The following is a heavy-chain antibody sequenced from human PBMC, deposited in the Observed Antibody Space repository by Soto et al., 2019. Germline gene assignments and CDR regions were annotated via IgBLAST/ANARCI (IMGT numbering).Heavy chain of an antibody. D-gene: IGHD2-2*01. CDR2: IIPIFGTA. V-gene: IGHV1-69*13. J-gene: IGHJ6*02. Sequence: ASVKVSCKASGGTFSSYAISWVRQAPGQGLEWMGGIIPIFGTANYAQKFQGRVTITADESTSTAYMELSSLRSEDTAVYYCASSVVPAATYYYYGMDVWGQGTTVTVSS. CDR1: GGTFSSYA. CDR3: ASSVVPAATYYYYGMDV.